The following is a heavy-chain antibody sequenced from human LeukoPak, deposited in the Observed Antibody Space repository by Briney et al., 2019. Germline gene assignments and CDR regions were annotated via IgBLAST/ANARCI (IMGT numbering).Heavy chain of an antibody. J-gene: IGHJ4*02. Sequence: SETLSLTCAVSGGSLSSSNWWSWGRPPPGKGLEWIGEIYHSGSTNYNPSLKSRVTISVDKSKNQFSLKLSSVTAADTAVYYCASSGAGSSKDYWGQGTLVTVSS. CDR2: IYHSGST. CDR1: GGSLSSSNW. CDR3: ASSGAGSSKDY. V-gene: IGHV4-4*02. D-gene: IGHD3-10*01.